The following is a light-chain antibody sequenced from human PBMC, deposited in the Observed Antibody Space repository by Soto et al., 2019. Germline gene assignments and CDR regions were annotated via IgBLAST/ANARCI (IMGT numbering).Light chain of an antibody. CDR2: GAS. V-gene: IGKV3-20*01. CDR3: QQFGTSPLYT. J-gene: IGKJ2*01. Sequence: ESVLTQSQGTLSLSPGERVTLSCRASQTFGSTYLAWYQQRPGQSPRLLIYGASRRASGIPDRFRGSGSGTDFTLTISRLEPEDVAVYYCQQFGTSPLYTFGQGTKLEIQ. CDR1: QTFGSTY.